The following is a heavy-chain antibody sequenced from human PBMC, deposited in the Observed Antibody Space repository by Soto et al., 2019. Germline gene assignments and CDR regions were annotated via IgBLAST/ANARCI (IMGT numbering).Heavy chain of an antibody. CDR1: GGSITSDDW. D-gene: IGHD3-3*01. CDR3: AKSGYFSLDY. Sequence: PSETLSLTCAFSGGSITSDDWWNWVRQPPEKGLEWIGEIHHSGSTNYNPSLKSRVTISVDKSKSQFSLNLTSVTAADTAIYYCAKSGYFSLDYWGQGTPVTVSS. CDR2: IHHSGST. J-gene: IGHJ4*02. V-gene: IGHV4-4*02.